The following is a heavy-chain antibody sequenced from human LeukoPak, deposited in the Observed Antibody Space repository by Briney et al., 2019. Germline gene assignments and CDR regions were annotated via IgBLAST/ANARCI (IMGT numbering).Heavy chain of an antibody. V-gene: IGHV3-23*01. D-gene: IGHD5-12*01. CDR1: RYLHSRYD. CDR2: ISGSGGST. J-gene: IGHJ4*02. CDR3: AKDEKWLRLTGITDY. Sequence: GGSVRLLYAAWRYLHSRYDMSGVRQARGKALECVSDISGSGGSTYYADSVKGRFTISRDNPKNTLYLQMNSLRAEDTAVYCCAKDEKWLRLTGITDYWGQGTLVTVSS.